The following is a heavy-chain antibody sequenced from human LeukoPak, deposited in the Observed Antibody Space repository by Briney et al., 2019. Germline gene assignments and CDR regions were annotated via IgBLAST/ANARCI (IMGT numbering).Heavy chain of an antibody. CDR3: ASTSWGSGNHDRLVDY. CDR1: GFTFSSYW. J-gene: IGHJ4*02. Sequence: GGSLRLSCAGSGFTFSSYWMHWVRQAPGKGLVWVSRVESDGSSTSYADSVKGRFTISRDNAKNTLYLQMNSLRAEDTAVYYCASTSWGSGNHDRLVDYWGQGTLVTVSS. CDR2: VESDGSST. D-gene: IGHD3-10*01. V-gene: IGHV3-74*01.